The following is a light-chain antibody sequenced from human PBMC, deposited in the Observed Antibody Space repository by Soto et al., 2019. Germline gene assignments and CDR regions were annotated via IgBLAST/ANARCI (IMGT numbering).Light chain of an antibody. J-gene: IGKJ1*01. CDR3: QQYGSSPRT. CDR2: DAS. V-gene: IGKV3-20*01. Sequence: EIGMTQSPGTLSLSPGERATLSCRASQSLSSSYLAWYQQKPGQARRLLIYDASSRATGLSDRFSGSGSGTDFTLTISRLEHEDFAVYYCQQYGSSPRTFGQGTKVQIK. CDR1: QSLSSSY.